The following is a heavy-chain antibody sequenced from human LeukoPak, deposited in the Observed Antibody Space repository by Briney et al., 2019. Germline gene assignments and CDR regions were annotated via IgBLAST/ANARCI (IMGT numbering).Heavy chain of an antibody. CDR2: ISSSSSYI. CDR1: GFTFRSFS. J-gene: IGHJ4*02. V-gene: IGHV3-21*01. CDR3: ARDGAVYYYDSSGYYQVDAFDI. Sequence: GGSLRLPCAASGFTFRSFSMNWVRQAPGKGLEWVSSISSSSSYIYYADSVKGRFTISRDNAKNSLYLQMNSLRAEDTAVYYCARDGAVYYYDSSGYYQVDAFDIWGQGTLVTVSS. D-gene: IGHD3-22*01.